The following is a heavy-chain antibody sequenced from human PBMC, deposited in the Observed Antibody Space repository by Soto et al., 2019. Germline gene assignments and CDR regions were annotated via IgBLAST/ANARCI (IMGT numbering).Heavy chain of an antibody. J-gene: IGHJ3*02. Sequence: SETLSLTCTVSGGSISSYYWSWIRQPPGKGLEWIGYIYYSGSTNYNPSLKSRVTISVDTSKNQFSLKLSSVTAADTAVYYCARHGYSGHHDQGSVAFDIWGKGTMVTVS. CDR3: ARHGYSGHHDQGSVAFDI. CDR1: GGSISSYY. D-gene: IGHD1-26*01. V-gene: IGHV4-59*08. CDR2: IYYSGST.